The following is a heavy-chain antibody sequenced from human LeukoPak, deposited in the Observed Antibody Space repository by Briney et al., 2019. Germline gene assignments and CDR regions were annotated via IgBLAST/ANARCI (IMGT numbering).Heavy chain of an antibody. Sequence: ASVKVSCKASGYTFSSYDINWVRQATGQGLEWMGWMNPNSGNTGYAQKFQGRVTITRNTSISTAYMELSSLRSEDTAVYYCARAYCSSTSCYKPEYFQHWGQGPLVTVSS. CDR1: GYTFSSYD. CDR3: ARAYCSSTSCYKPEYFQH. J-gene: IGHJ1*01. V-gene: IGHV1-8*03. CDR2: MNPNSGNT. D-gene: IGHD2-2*02.